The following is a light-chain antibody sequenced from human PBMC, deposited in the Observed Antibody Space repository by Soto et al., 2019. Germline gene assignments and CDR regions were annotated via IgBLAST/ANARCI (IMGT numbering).Light chain of an antibody. J-gene: IGKJ3*01. CDR3: QKNRMVPV. CDR1: QGIRNF. V-gene: IGKV1-27*01. Sequence: DRQMTQSPTSLSASVGVRVTITCRASQGIRNFVAWYQQKPGKAPKLLIYAASTLQSGVPSRFSGSGDGTDFPLAINSRQPEGGAFQYWQKNRMVPVFGPGTKV. CDR2: AAS.